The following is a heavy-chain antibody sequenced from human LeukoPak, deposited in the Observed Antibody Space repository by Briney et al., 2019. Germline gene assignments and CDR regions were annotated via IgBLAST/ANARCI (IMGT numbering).Heavy chain of an antibody. CDR2: INPNSGAT. CDR1: GYTFTVYY. Sequence: ASVKVSCTASGYTFTVYYMHWVRQAPGQGHEWMGWINPNSGATNFGQKFQGRVTMTTDTSISTAYMELSRLRSDDTAIYYCARDRLGYIYGYGDYWGQGTLVTVSS. CDR3: ARDRLGYIYGYGDY. V-gene: IGHV1-2*02. J-gene: IGHJ4*02. D-gene: IGHD5-18*01.